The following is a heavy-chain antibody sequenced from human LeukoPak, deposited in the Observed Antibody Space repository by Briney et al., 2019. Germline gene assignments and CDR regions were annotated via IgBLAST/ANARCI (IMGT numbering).Heavy chain of an antibody. CDR3: ARGMEYYDFWSGYYFGY. CDR1: GFTFSSYS. J-gene: IGHJ4*02. Sequence: GGSLRLSCAASGFTFSSYSMSWVRQAPGKGLEWVSSISSSSSYIYYADSVKGRFTISRDNAKNSLYLQMNSLRAEDTAVYYCARGMEYYDFWSGYYFGYWGQGTLVTVSS. D-gene: IGHD3-3*01. V-gene: IGHV3-21*01. CDR2: ISSSSSYI.